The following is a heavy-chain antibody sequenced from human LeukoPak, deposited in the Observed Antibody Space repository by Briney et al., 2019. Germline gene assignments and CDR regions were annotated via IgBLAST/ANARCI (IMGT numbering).Heavy chain of an antibody. Sequence: GGSLRPSCAASGFTFSGSAMHWVRQASGKGLEWVGRIRGKANSYATAYAASVKGRFTISRDDSKNTAYLQMNSLKTEDTAVYYCTRGDWNDLGSDYWGQGTLVTVSS. V-gene: IGHV3-73*01. D-gene: IGHD1-1*01. CDR3: TRGDWNDLGSDY. CDR2: IRGKANSYAT. CDR1: GFTFSGSA. J-gene: IGHJ4*02.